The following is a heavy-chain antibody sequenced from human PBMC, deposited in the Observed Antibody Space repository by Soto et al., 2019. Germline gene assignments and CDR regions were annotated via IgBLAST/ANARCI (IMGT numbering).Heavy chain of an antibody. CDR3: ARAFRSSGYLNWFDP. CDR2: IYYSGST. V-gene: IGHV4-31*03. D-gene: IGHD3-22*01. J-gene: IGHJ5*02. CDR1: GGSISSGGYY. Sequence: SETLSLTCTVSGGSISSGGYYWSWIRQHPGKGLEWIGYIYYSGSTYYNPSLKSRVTISVDTSKNQFSLKLSSVTAADTAVYYCARAFRSSGYLNWFDPWGQGTLVTVSS.